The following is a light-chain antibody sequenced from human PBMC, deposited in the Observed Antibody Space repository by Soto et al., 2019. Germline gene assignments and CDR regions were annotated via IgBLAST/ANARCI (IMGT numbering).Light chain of an antibody. CDR1: SSNIGAGYD. V-gene: IGLV1-40*01. J-gene: IGLJ3*02. CDR2: GNS. CDR3: QSSDRSLSGWV. Sequence: QSVLTQPPSVSGAPGQRVTISCTGSSSNIGAGYDVHWYQQLPGTAPKLLISGNSNRPSGVPDRFSGSKSGTSASLAITGLQAEDEADYSCQSSDRSLSGWVFGARTQLPVL.